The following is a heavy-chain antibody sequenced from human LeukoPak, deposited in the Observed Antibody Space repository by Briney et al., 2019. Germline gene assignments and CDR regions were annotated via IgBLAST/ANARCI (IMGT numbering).Heavy chain of an antibody. J-gene: IGHJ3*02. CDR2: ISAYNGNT. Sequence: ASVKVSCKASGYTFTSYGISWVRQAPGQGLEWMGWISAYNGNTNYAQKFQGRVTMTRDTSISTAYMELSRLRSDDTAMYYCARVYDSSGYYSKGVAFDIWGQGTMVTVSS. CDR1: GYTFTSYG. CDR3: ARVYDSSGYYSKGVAFDI. D-gene: IGHD3-22*01. V-gene: IGHV1-18*01.